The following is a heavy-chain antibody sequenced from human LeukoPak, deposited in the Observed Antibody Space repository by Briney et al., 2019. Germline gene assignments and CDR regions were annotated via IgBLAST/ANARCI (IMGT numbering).Heavy chain of an antibody. Sequence: PSETLSLTCAVCGGSFSGYYWSWIRQPPGKGLEWIGEINHSGSTNYNPSLKSRVTISVDTSKTQFSLKLSSVTAADTAVYYCASGIHGSEGTPNWFDPWGQGTLVTVSS. CDR1: GGSFSGYY. J-gene: IGHJ5*02. D-gene: IGHD3-10*01. CDR3: ASGIHGSEGTPNWFDP. V-gene: IGHV4-34*01. CDR2: INHSGST.